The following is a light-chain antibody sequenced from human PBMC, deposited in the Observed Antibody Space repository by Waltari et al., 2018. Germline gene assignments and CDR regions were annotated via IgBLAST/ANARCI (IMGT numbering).Light chain of an antibody. Sequence: AIQMTQSPSSLSVSVGDRVTLTCRASQDIRSDLGWYQQKPGKAPKLLIYAASSLQSGVPSRFSGSGSGTDFTLTISSLQPEDFASYYCLQDHNYPWTFGQGTTVEIK. CDR3: LQDHNYPWT. CDR2: AAS. J-gene: IGKJ1*01. V-gene: IGKV1-6*01. CDR1: QDIRSD.